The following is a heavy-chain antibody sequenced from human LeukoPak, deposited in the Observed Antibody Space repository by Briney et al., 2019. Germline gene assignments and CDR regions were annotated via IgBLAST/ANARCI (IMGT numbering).Heavy chain of an antibody. CDR3: SRLIAARTPYYFDY. V-gene: IGHV3-23*01. J-gene: IGHJ4*02. CDR2: ISGSGGST. CDR1: GFTFSTYA. D-gene: IGHD6-6*01. Sequence: GGSLRLSCAASGFTFSTYAMSWVRLAPGKGLEWVSGISGSGGSTYYADSVKGRFTISRDNSKNTLYLQMNNLRAEDTAVYYCSRLIAARTPYYFDYWGQGTLVTVSS.